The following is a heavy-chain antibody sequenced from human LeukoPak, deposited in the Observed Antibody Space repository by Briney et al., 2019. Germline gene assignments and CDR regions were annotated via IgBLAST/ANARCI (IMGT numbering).Heavy chain of an antibody. V-gene: IGHV3-48*03. CDR2: IGSGGSPI. CDR1: GSTLTSYE. Sequence: GGSLRLSCLASGSTLTSYEMNWVRQAPGKGLEWVSYIGSGGSPIYYADSVKGRFTISRDNAKNSLYLQMNSLRAEDTAVYYCARGWYYLWGQGTMVTVFS. D-gene: IGHD3-10*01. CDR3: ARGWYYL. J-gene: IGHJ3*01.